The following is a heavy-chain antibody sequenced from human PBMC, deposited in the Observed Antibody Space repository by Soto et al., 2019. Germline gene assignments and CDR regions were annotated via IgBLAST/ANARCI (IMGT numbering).Heavy chain of an antibody. Sequence: ASVKVSCKASGYTFTGYYMHWVRQAPGQGLEWMGWINPNSGGANYAQKIQGRVNMTRDTSISPAYMELSRLRSDDTAVYYCARAGSSSQYYFDYWGQGTLVTVSS. J-gene: IGHJ4*02. CDR3: ARAGSSSQYYFDY. CDR2: INPNSGGA. CDR1: GYTFTGYY. V-gene: IGHV1-2*02. D-gene: IGHD6-6*01.